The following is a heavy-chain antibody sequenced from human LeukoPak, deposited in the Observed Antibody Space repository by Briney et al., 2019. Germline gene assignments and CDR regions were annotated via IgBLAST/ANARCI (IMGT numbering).Heavy chain of an antibody. Sequence: GGSLRLSCAAPGFTFSSYSMNWVRQAPGKGLEWVSSISSTSTYIYSADSVKGRFTISRDNAKNSLYLQMNSLRAEDTALYYCARGRYSYGYYFDYWGQGTLVTVSS. CDR3: ARGRYSYGYYFDY. CDR1: GFTFSSYS. J-gene: IGHJ4*02. CDR2: ISSTSTYI. V-gene: IGHV3-21*01. D-gene: IGHD5-18*01.